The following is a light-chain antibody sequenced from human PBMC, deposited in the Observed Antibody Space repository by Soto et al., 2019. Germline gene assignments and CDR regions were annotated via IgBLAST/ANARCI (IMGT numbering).Light chain of an antibody. Sequence: DIVMTQSPDSLAVSLGERATINCKSSQSVLYSSSNRNYLAWYQQKAGQPPKLLIYWASTRASGVPDRFSGSGSGTDFTLTISRPQAEDVAVYYCQHYYETPVAFGGGTKVEL. CDR1: QSVLYSSSNRNY. CDR3: QHYYETPVA. V-gene: IGKV4-1*01. CDR2: WAS. J-gene: IGKJ4*01.